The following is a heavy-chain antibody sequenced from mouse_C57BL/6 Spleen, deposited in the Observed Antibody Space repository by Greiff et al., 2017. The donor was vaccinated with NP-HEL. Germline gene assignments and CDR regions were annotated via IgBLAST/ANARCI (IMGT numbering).Heavy chain of an antibody. CDR3: ARDGLRRDFDY. CDR2: ISDGGSYT. J-gene: IGHJ2*01. D-gene: IGHD2-4*01. CDR1: GFTFSSYA. V-gene: IGHV5-4*01. Sequence: GQVVESGGGLVKPGGSLKLSCAASGFTFSSYAMSWVRQTPEKRLEWVATISDGGSYTYYPDNVKGRFTISRDNAKNNLYLQMSHLKSEDTAMYYCARDGLRRDFDYWGKGTTLTVSS.